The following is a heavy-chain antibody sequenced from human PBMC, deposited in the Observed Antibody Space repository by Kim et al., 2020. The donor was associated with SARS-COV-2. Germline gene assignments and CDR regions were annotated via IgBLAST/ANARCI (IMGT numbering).Heavy chain of an antibody. J-gene: IGHJ4*02. D-gene: IGHD3-3*01. CDR3: ARSITIFGVATNYFDY. CDR2: TYYRSKWYN. Sequence: SQTLSLTCAISGDSVSSNSAAWNWIRQSPSRGLEWLGRTYYRSKWYNDYAVSVKSRITINPDTSKNQFSLQLNSVTPEDTAVYYCARSITIFGVATNYFDYWGQGTLVTVSS. CDR1: GDSVSSNSAA. V-gene: IGHV6-1*01.